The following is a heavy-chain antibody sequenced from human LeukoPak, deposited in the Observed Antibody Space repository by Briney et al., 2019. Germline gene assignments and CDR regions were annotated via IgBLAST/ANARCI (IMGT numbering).Heavy chain of an antibody. CDR2: INPNSGGT. V-gene: IGHV1-2*06. CDR3: ARVTAGDDSSGYYIDY. Sequence: ASVKVSCKASGYTFTSYAMHWVRQAPGRGLEWMGRINPNSGGTNYAQKFQGRVTMTRDTSISTAYMELSRLRSDDTAVYYCARVTAGDDSSGYYIDYWGQGTLVTVSS. J-gene: IGHJ4*02. CDR1: GYTFTSYA. D-gene: IGHD3-22*01.